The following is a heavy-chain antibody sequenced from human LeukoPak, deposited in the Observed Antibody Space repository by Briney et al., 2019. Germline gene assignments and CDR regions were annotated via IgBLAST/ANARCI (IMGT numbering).Heavy chain of an antibody. D-gene: IGHD6-13*01. Sequence: SVKVSCKASGGTFSSYAISWVRQAPGQGLEWMGGIIPIFGTANYAQKFQGRVTITTDESTSTAYMELSSLRSEDTAVYYCASQAAAAAGTGYDAFDIWGQGTMVTVSS. J-gene: IGHJ3*02. CDR1: GGTFSSYA. CDR2: IIPIFGTA. CDR3: ASQAAAAAGTGYDAFDI. V-gene: IGHV1-69*05.